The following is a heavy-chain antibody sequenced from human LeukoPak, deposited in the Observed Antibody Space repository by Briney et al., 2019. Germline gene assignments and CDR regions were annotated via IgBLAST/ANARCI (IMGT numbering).Heavy chain of an antibody. Sequence: PGGSLRLSCEASGFTFSSYSRNWVRQAPGKGLEWVSYISSSSSTMYYADSVKGRFTISRDNAKNSLYLQMNSLRGEDTAVYYCARGTTQFPMTWGQGTLVTVSS. CDR2: ISSSSSTM. D-gene: IGHD3-22*01. CDR1: GFTFSSYS. CDR3: ARGTTQFPMT. V-gene: IGHV3-48*01. J-gene: IGHJ5*02.